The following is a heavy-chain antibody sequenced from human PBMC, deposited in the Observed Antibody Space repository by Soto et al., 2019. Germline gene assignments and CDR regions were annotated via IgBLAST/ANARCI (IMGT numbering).Heavy chain of an antibody. J-gene: IGHJ4*02. CDR2: VSYDGAKT. D-gene: IGHD5-12*01. CDR1: GFIFSNYD. CDR3: VKAGGKDNGYDFFFDY. Sequence: QVHLVESGGGVVQPGRSLRLSCAASGFIFSNYDIHWVRQAPGRGLEWVAVVSYDGAKTYYKDSVKGRFTISRDNSRNTLTLQMTSLRPEDTAIYYCVKAGGKDNGYDFFFDYWGQGTLVTVSA. V-gene: IGHV3-30*18.